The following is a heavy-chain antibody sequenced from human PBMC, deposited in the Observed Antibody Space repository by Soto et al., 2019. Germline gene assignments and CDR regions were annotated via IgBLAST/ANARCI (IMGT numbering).Heavy chain of an antibody. CDR3: ARGVRYFDWLFIGY. CDR1: GFTVSSNY. CDR2: IYSGGST. Sequence: GGSLRLSCAASGFTVSSNYMSWVRQAPGKGLEWVSVIYSGGSTYYADSVRGRFTISRDNSKNTLYLQMNSLRAEDTAVYYCARGVRYFDWLFIGYWGQGTLVTVSS. D-gene: IGHD3-9*01. V-gene: IGHV3-66*01. J-gene: IGHJ4*02.